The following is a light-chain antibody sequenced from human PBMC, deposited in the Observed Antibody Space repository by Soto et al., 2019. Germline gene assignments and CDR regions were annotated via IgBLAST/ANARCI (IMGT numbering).Light chain of an antibody. V-gene: IGKV3-20*01. J-gene: IGKJ2*01. CDR2: AAS. Sequence: EIVLTQSPGTLSLSPGERATLSCRASQSLTASYLAWYQQKPGQAPRLLIYAASRRATGIPDRFSGSGSGTDFTLTISRLEPEDFAVYYCQQYQYGTSAYTFGQGTKLEIK. CDR1: QSLTASY. CDR3: QQYQYGTSAYT.